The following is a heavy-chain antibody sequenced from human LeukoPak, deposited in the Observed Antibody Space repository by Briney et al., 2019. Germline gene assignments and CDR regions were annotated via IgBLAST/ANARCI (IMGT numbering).Heavy chain of an antibody. CDR1: GFTFSNYT. J-gene: IGHJ6*02. CDR2: ISSRSSYI. CDR3: ARSVTGYYGMDV. Sequence: GGSLRLSCAASGFTFSNYTMNWVRQAPGKGLEWVSLISSRSSYIYYADSVKGRFTISRDNAKNSLYLQMNSLRAEDTAVYYCARSVTGYYGMDVWGQGTTVTVSS. D-gene: IGHD5-18*01. V-gene: IGHV3-21*01.